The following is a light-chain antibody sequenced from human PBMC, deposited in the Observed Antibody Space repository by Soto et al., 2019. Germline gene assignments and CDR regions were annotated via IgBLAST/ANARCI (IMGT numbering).Light chain of an antibody. Sequence: EVVLTQSPATLSLSPGDRATLSFRASQSVSHALTWYQQKPGQAPRLLIHDASSRATGIPARFSGSGSETDFTLTISRLEPEDFAVYYCQQYGSSITFGQGTRLENK. CDR3: QQYGSSIT. V-gene: IGKV3-20*01. CDR1: QSVSHA. CDR2: DAS. J-gene: IGKJ5*01.